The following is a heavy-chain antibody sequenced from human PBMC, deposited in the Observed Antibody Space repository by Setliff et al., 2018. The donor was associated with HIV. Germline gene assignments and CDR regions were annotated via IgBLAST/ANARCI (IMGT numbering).Heavy chain of an antibody. D-gene: IGHD3-22*01. V-gene: IGHV4-59*12. Sequence: PSETLSLTCKVSGAPISSYYWNWIRQPPGKGLEWIGYIYNSGYSNSKPSLKSRVTISLDTSKNQFSLKLSSVTAADTAVYYCARAASYYDSSGYWAPPKYFDYWGQGTLVTVSS. J-gene: IGHJ4*02. CDR3: ARAASYYDSSGYWAPPKYFDY. CDR2: IYNSGYS. CDR1: GAPISSYY.